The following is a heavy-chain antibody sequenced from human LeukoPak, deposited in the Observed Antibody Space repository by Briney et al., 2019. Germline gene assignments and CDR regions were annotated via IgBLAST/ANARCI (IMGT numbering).Heavy chain of an antibody. CDR2: IIPIFGTA. CDR1: RGTFSSYA. V-gene: IGHV1-69*01. CDR3: AATYYYDSSGYSY. J-gene: IGHJ4*02. Sequence: SVKVSFKASRGTFSSYAISWVRQAPGQGLEWMGGIIPIFGTANYAQKFQGRVTITADESTSTAYMELSSLRSEDTAVYYCAATYYYDSSGYSYWGQGTLVTVSS. D-gene: IGHD3-22*01.